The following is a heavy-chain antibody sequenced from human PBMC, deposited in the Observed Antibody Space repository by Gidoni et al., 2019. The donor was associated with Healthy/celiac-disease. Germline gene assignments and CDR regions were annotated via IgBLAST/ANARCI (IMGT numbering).Heavy chain of an antibody. J-gene: IGHJ4*02. CDR1: GFTFSSYG. V-gene: IGHV3-33*01. CDR2: IWYDGSNK. D-gene: IGHD3-10*01. CDR3: ARVGFVWFGELFLDY. Sequence: QVQLVASGGGVVQPGRALRLPCAAAGFTFSSYGMPWVRQAPGKGLEWVAVIWYDGSNKYYADSVKGRFTISRDNSKNTLYLQMNSLRAEDTAVYYCARVGFVWFGELFLDYWGQGTLVTVSS.